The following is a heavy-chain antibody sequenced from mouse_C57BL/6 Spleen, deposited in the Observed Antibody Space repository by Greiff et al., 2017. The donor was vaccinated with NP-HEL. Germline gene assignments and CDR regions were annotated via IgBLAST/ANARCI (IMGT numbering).Heavy chain of an antibody. CDR2: IDPSDSET. V-gene: IGHV1-52*01. D-gene: IGHD1-1*01. Sequence: VQLQQSGAELVRPGSSVKLSCKASGYTFTSYWMQWVKQRPIQGLEWIGNIDPSDSETHYNQKFKDKATLTVDKSSSTAYMQLSSLTSEDSAVYYCARDYGSSYVPYYYAMDYWGQGTSVTVSS. CDR1: GYTFTSYW. CDR3: ARDYGSSYVPYYYAMDY. J-gene: IGHJ4*01.